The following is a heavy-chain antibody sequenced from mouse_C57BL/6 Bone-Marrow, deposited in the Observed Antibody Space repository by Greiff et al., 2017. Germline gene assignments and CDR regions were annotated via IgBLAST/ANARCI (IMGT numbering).Heavy chain of an antibody. D-gene: IGHD2-5*01. CDR1: GFTFSSYG. CDR3: ARHKAYYSNYGFAY. V-gene: IGHV5-6*02. J-gene: IGHJ3*01. Sequence: DVMLVESGGDLVKPGGSLKLSCAASGFTFSSYGMSWVRQTPDKRLEWVATISSGGSYTYYPDSVKGRFTISRDNAKNTLYLQMSSLKSEDTAMYYCARHKAYYSNYGFAYWGQGTLVTVSA. CDR2: ISSGGSYT.